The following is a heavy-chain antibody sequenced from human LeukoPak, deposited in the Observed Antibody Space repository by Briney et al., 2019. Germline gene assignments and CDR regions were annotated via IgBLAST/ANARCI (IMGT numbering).Heavy chain of an antibody. V-gene: IGHV1-69*05. D-gene: IGHD4-11*01. J-gene: IGHJ1*01. CDR2: IIPIFGTA. CDR1: GGTFSSYA. CDR3: ASSPPTGKYFQH. Sequence: GASVKVSCKASGGTFSSYAISWVRQAPGQGLEWMGGIIPIFGTANYAQKFQGRVTITTDESTSTAYMELSSLRSEDTAVYYCASSPPTGKYFQHWGQGTLVTVSS.